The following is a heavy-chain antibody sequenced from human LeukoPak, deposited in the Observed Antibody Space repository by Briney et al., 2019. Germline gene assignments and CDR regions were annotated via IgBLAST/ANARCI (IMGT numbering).Heavy chain of an antibody. CDR2: ISAYNGNT. Sequence: GASVKVSCKASGYTFTSYGISWVRQAPGQGLEWMGRISAYNGNTNYAQKLQGRVTMTTDTSTSTAYMELRSLRSDDTAVYYCAGVEGYSYGPDYGMDVWGQGTTVTISS. J-gene: IGHJ6*02. D-gene: IGHD5-18*01. CDR3: AGVEGYSYGPDYGMDV. CDR1: GYTFTSYG. V-gene: IGHV1-18*01.